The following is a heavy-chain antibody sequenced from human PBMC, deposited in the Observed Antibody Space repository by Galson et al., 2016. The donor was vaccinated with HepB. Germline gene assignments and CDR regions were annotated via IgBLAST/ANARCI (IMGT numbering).Heavy chain of an antibody. Sequence: SVKVSCKASGYTFSNKGITWVRQAPGQGLEWMGWISTFNGNAHSAQRFQDRLTMTTDTSTSTVFMDLTSLTSDGTAVYFCARISGYSSGWFDYWGQGTLVTVSS. J-gene: IGHJ4*02. CDR1: GYTFSNKG. V-gene: IGHV1-18*01. CDR2: ISTFNGNA. CDR3: ARISGYSSGWFDY. D-gene: IGHD6-19*01.